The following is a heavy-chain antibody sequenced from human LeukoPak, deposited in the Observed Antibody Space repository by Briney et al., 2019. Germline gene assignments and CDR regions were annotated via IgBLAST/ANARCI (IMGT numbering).Heavy chain of an antibody. CDR2: MNPNSGNT. CDR1: GGTFSSYA. Sequence: ASVKVSCKASGGTFSSYAISWVRQAPGQGLEWMGWMNPNSGNTGYAQKFQGRVTMTRNTSISTAYMELSSLRSEDTAVYYCARGYGSGSYQEFDYWGQGTLVTVSS. D-gene: IGHD3-10*01. J-gene: IGHJ4*02. V-gene: IGHV1-8*02. CDR3: ARGYGSGSYQEFDY.